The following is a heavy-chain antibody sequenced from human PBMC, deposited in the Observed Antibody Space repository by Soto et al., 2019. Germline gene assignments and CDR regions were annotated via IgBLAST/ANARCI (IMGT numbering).Heavy chain of an antibody. CDR3: ARDRKLVGAKGTWLDR. J-gene: IGHJ5*02. D-gene: IGHD2-8*02. Sequence: PXETLALPCTASGCSMSSYYYSWIRQNPGKGLEWIGYIYYSGSTNYNPSLKSRVTISVDTSKNQFSLKLSSVTAADTAVYYCARDRKLVGAKGTWLDRWGEGVVVTGSS. CDR2: IYYSGST. CDR1: GCSMSSYY. V-gene: IGHV4-59*01.